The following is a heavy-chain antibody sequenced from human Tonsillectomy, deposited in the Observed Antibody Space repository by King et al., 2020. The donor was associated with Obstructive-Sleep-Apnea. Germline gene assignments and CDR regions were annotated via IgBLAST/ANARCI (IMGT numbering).Heavy chain of an antibody. CDR2: INSISNYI. CDR3: ARAPDIDFWNGSWLGGGMDV. D-gene: IGHD3-3*01. CDR1: GFTFSSYS. V-gene: IGHV3-21*01. J-gene: IGHJ6*02. Sequence: VQLVESGGGLVKPGGSLRLSCAASGFTFSSYSMNWVRQAPGKGLEWVSSINSISNYIYYADSVKGRFTISRDNAKNSLYLPMNSLRAEDTAVYYCARAPDIDFWNGSWLGGGMDVWGQGTTVTVSS.